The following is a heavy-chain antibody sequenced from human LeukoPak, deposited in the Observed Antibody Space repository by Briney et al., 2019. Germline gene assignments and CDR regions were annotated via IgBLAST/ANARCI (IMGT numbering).Heavy chain of an antibody. J-gene: IGHJ4*02. Sequence: GESLKISCKGSGYSFTSYWIGWVRQMPGRGLEWMGIIYPGDSDITYSPSFQGQVTISADKSINTVYLQWSSLKASDTAMYYCSRPIAGYSLDYWGQGTLVTASS. V-gene: IGHV5-51*01. CDR1: GYSFTSYW. CDR3: SRPIAGYSLDY. D-gene: IGHD5-24*01. CDR2: IYPGDSDI.